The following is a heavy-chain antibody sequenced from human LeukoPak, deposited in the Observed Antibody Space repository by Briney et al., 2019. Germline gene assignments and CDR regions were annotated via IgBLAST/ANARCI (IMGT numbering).Heavy chain of an antibody. CDR1: GFTFSSYA. CDR2: VSGSGGST. V-gene: IGHV3-23*01. J-gene: IGHJ2*01. Sequence: PGGSLRLSCAASGFTFSSYAMSWARQAPGKGLEWVSAVSGSGGSTDYADSVKGRFTISRDNSKNTLYLQMNTLRAEDTAVYYCAKRATDNWYFDLWGRGTLVTVSS. CDR3: AKRATDNWYFDL.